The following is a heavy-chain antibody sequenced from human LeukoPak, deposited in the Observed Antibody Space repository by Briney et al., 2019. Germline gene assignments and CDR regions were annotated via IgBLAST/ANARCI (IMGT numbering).Heavy chain of an antibody. CDR3: ARRAHAVAYKYYYYYYMDV. V-gene: IGHV4-34*01. Sequence: PSETLSLTCAVYGGSFSGYYWSWIRQPPGKGLEWIGEINHSGSTNYNPSLKSRVTISVDTFKNQFSLKLSSVTAADTAVYYCARRAHAVAYKYYYYYYMDVWGKGTTVTISS. D-gene: IGHD6-19*01. CDR2: INHSGST. CDR1: GGSFSGYY. J-gene: IGHJ6*03.